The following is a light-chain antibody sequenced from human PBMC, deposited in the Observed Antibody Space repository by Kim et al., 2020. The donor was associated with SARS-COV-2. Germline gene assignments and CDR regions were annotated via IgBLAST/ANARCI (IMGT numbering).Light chain of an antibody. CDR1: RGNKSW. J-gene: IGKJ1*01. V-gene: IGKV1D-16*01. Sequence: ASGGDRVNISWRASRGNKSWFEWYQLKPGKAPKSLIHDACTLQRGVPSRFSGSGSGTDFNFTIRSLQPEDFANYYRQQDDSYPRKFGQGNKGGIK. CDR2: DAC. CDR3: QQDDSYPRK.